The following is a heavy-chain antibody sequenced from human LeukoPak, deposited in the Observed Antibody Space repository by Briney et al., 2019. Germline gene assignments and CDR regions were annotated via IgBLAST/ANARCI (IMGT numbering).Heavy chain of an antibody. J-gene: IGHJ4*02. CDR1: GFTFSSYA. CDR3: AKVGGWYDEVYFDY. D-gene: IGHD6-19*01. V-gene: IGHV3-23*01. CDR2: ISGSGGST. Sequence: GGSLRLSCAASGFTFSSYAMSWVRQAPGKGLEWVSAISGSGGSTYYADSVKGRFTISRDNSKNTLYLQMNSLRAEGTAVYYCAKVGGWYDEVYFDYWGQGTLVTVSS.